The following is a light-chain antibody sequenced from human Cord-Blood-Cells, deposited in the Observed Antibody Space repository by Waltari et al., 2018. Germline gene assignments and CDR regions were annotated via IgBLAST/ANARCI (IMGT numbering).Light chain of an antibody. CDR1: SSDVGGYNY. V-gene: IGLV2-14*01. CDR3: SSYTSSSTWV. Sequence: QSALTQPASVSASPGQSITSSCTGTSSDVGGYNYVSWYQQHPGKAPKLMIYDVSKRPSGVSNRFSGSKSGNTASLTISGLQAEDEADYYCSSYTSSSTWVFGGGTKLTVL. J-gene: IGLJ3*02. CDR2: DVS.